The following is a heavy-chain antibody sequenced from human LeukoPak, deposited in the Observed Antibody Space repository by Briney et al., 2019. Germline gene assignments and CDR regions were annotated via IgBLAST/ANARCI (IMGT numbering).Heavy chain of an antibody. CDR2: IFPGDSDT. D-gene: IGHD3-22*01. V-gene: IGHV5-51*01. Sequence: KDGESLKISCKGSGYSFTSYWIGWVRQKPGKGLEWMGIIFPGDSDTRYSPSFQGQVTISADKSIGTAYLQWSSLKASDTAMYYCARRLTYDSRAYYCLDYWGQGTLVTVSS. CDR3: ARRLTYDSRAYYCLDY. J-gene: IGHJ4*02. CDR1: GYSFTSYW.